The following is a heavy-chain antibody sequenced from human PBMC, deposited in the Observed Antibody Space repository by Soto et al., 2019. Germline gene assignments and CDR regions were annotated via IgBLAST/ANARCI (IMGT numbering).Heavy chain of an antibody. CDR1: GFTISSSA. CDR2: ISGTGTRT. D-gene: IGHD6-13*01. V-gene: IGHV3-23*01. CDR3: AKRGDSTSWYWFDP. Sequence: EVQLLESGGGLVQPGGSLRLSCAASGFTISSSAMSWVRQAPGKGLEWVSAISGTGTRTYYADSVKGRFTISRDESNNTLYLQMSSLRAEDTALYCCAKRGDSTSWYWFDPWGQGTLVTVSS. J-gene: IGHJ5*02.